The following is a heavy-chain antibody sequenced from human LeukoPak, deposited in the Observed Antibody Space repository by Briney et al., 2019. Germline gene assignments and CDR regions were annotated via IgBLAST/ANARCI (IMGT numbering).Heavy chain of an antibody. Sequence: ASETLSLTCAVYGGSFSGYYWSWIRQPPGKGLEWIGEINHSGSTNYNPSLKSRVTISVDTSKNQFSLKLSSVTAADTAVYYCARGRYYDYVWGSYRKYYFDYWGQGTLVTVSS. CDR1: GGSFSGYY. CDR2: INHSGST. V-gene: IGHV4-34*01. J-gene: IGHJ4*02. CDR3: ARGRYYDYVWGSYRKYYFDY. D-gene: IGHD3-16*02.